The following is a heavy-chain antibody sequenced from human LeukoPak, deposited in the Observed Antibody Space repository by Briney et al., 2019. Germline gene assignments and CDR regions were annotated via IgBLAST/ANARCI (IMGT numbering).Heavy chain of an antibody. CDR1: GASISSGSYY. CDR2: IYTSGST. CDR3: ARDEASLDY. Sequence: PSETLSLTCPVSGASISSGSYYWSWIRQPAGKGLEWIGRIYTSGSTNYNPSLKSRVTISVDTSKNQFSLKLSSVTAADTAVYYCARDEASLDYWGQGTLVTVSS. J-gene: IGHJ4*02. V-gene: IGHV4-61*02.